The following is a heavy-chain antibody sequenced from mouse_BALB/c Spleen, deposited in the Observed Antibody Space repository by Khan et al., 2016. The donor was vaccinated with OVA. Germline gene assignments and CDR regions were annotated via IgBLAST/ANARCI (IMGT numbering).Heavy chain of an antibody. Sequence: EVELVESGGGLVKPGGSLKLSCSASGCTFSTYAMSWVRQTPEKRLECVATISTGGHYTFYPDSVKGRFTISRDNAKNTLYLQMSSLRSEDTAMYYCARSLVDYHAMDYWGQATSVTVSS. CDR1: GCTFSTYA. V-gene: IGHV5-9-3*01. CDR3: ARSLVDYHAMDY. CDR2: ISTGGHYT. D-gene: IGHD2-2*01. J-gene: IGHJ4*01.